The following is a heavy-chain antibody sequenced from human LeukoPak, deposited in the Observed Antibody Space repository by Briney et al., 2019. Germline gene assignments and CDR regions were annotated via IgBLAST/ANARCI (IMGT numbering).Heavy chain of an antibody. CDR2: ISISGGST. Sequence: PGGSLRLSCADSGITFSSYAMSWVRQAPGKGLEWVSGISISGGSTFYADSVKGRFTISRDISKNTLYLQMNSLRAEDTAVYYCARDLHFRVYDSSIYYPYWGQGTLVTVSS. J-gene: IGHJ4*02. CDR3: ARDLHFRVYDSSIYYPY. CDR1: GITFSSYA. V-gene: IGHV3-23*01. D-gene: IGHD3-22*01.